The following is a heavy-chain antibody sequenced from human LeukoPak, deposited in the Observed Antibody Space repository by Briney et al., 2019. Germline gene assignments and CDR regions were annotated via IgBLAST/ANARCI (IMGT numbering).Heavy chain of an antibody. CDR1: SGPISRVGYY. J-gene: IGHJ5*02. Sequence: SETLSLTCTVSSGPISRVGYYWSSIRQQPGKGLGLIGYNYYSGSTYYNLSLKSRVTISVDTSKNQFSLKLSSVTAADTAVYYCAREISNRSSGWYYVFDPWGQGTLVTVSS. CDR2: NYYSGST. V-gene: IGHV4-31*03. D-gene: IGHD6-19*01. CDR3: AREISNRSSGWYYVFDP.